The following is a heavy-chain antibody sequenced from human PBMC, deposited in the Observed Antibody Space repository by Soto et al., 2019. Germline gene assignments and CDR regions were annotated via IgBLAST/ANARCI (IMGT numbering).Heavy chain of an antibody. J-gene: IGHJ4*02. Sequence: PGGSLRLSCAASGFSFSSYAMGWVRQAPGKGLDWVSSISAGGDGTYYADSVKGRFTISRDNSKNTVFLQMTRLRADDTAVYFCADGGRYPYYWGPGTLVTVYS. D-gene: IGHD1-26*01. CDR3: ADGGRYPYY. CDR2: ISAGGDGT. V-gene: IGHV3-23*01. CDR1: GFSFSSYA.